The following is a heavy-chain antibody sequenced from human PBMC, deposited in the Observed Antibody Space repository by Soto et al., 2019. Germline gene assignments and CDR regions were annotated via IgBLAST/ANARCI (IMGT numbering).Heavy chain of an antibody. D-gene: IGHD6-13*01. CDR2: MNPNSGNT. CDR3: ARGRIAAAGSWFDP. V-gene: IGHV1-8*01. CDR1: GYTFTSYD. J-gene: IGHJ5*02. Sequence: ASVKVSCKASGYTFTSYDINWVRQATGQGLEWMGWMNPNSGNTGYAQKFQGRVTMTRNTPISTAYMELSSLRSEDTAVYYCARGRIAAAGSWFDPWGQGTLVTVSS.